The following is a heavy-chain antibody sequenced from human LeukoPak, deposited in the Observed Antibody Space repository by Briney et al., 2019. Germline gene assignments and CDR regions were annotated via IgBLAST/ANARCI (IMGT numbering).Heavy chain of an antibody. J-gene: IGHJ4*02. Sequence: PGGSLRLSCAASGFTVSSFAMHWVRQAPGKWLEWVAVIWYDGSNKYYADSVKGRFTISRDNSKNTLYLQMNSLRAEDTAVYYCARDGGRDGYNYLSYWGQGALVTVSS. D-gene: IGHD5-24*01. CDR3: ARDGGRDGYNYLSY. V-gene: IGHV3-33*01. CDR2: IWYDGSNK. CDR1: GFTVSSFA.